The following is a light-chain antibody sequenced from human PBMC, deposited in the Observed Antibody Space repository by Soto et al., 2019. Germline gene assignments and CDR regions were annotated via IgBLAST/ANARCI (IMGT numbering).Light chain of an antibody. CDR2: KAS. Sequence: DIQMTQSPSTLSASVGDRVTITCRASQSISSWLAWYQQKPGKAPTLLIYKASSLESGVPSRFSGSGSGTEFPLTISRLQHDDSATYYHQQYNGSSPCAFGQGTKLEIK. J-gene: IGKJ1*01. V-gene: IGKV1-5*03. CDR1: QSISSW. CDR3: QQYNGSSPCA.